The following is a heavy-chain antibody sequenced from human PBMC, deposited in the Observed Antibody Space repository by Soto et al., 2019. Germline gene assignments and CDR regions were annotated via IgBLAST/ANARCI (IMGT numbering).Heavy chain of an antibody. J-gene: IGHJ5*02. CDR2: ISSSSSYI. Sequence: GSLRLSCAASGFTFSSYSMNWVRQAPGKGLEWVSSISSSSSYIYYADSVKGRFTISRDNAKNSLYLQMNSLRAEDTAVYYCARVAMIIKTEMSSSWYSGWFDPWGQGTLVTVSS. CDR1: GFTFSSYS. V-gene: IGHV3-21*01. CDR3: ARVAMIIKTEMSSSWYSGWFDP. D-gene: IGHD6-13*01.